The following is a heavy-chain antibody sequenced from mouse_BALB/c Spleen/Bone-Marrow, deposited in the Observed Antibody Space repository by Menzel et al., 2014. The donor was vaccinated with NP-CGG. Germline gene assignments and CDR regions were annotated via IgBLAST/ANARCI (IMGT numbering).Heavy chain of an antibody. CDR2: ISSGSSTI. CDR1: GFTFSSFG. D-gene: IGHD4-1*01. J-gene: IGHJ1*01. Sequence: EVKLMESGGGLVQPGGSRKLSCAASGFTFSSFGMHWVRQAPEKGLEWVAYISSGSSTIYYADTVKGRFTISRDNPKNTLFLHMTSLRSEDTAMYYCARSWEYFDVWGAGTTATVSS. CDR3: ARSWEYFDV. V-gene: IGHV5-17*02.